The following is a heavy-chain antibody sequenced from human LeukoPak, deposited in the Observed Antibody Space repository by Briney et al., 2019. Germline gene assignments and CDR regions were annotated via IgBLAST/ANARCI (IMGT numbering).Heavy chain of an antibody. D-gene: IGHD2-21*02. J-gene: IGHJ5*02. V-gene: IGHV4-39*01. Sequence: PSETLSLTCTVSGGSISSSSHYWGWIRQPPGKGLEWIGSIYYSGSTYYNPSLKSRVTISVDTSKNQFSLKLSSVTAADTAVYYCATGLAYCGGDCYPGWFDPWGQGTLVTVSS. CDR2: IYYSGST. CDR1: GGSISSSSHY. CDR3: ATGLAYCGGDCYPGWFDP.